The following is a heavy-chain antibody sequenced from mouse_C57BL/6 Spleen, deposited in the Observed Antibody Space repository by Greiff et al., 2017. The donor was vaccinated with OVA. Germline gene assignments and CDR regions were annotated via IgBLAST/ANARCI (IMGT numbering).Heavy chain of an antibody. CDR1: GYPFTSYW. V-gene: IGHV1-69*01. Sequence: QVPLQQPGAELVMPGASVKLSCKASGYPFTSYWMPLVKQRPGQGLEWIGEIDPSDSYTNYNQKFKGKSTLTVDKSSSTAYMQLSSLTSEDSAVYYCARESGSGYAMDYWGQGTSVTVSS. J-gene: IGHJ4*01. CDR3: ARESGSGYAMDY. D-gene: IGHD3-1*01. CDR2: IDPSDSYT.